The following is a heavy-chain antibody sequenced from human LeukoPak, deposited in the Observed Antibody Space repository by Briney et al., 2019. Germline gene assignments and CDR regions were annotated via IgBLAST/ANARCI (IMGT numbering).Heavy chain of an antibody. J-gene: IGHJ4*02. V-gene: IGHV4-39*01. Sequence: SETLSLTCTVSGGSISTYYWSWIRQPPGKGLKWIGSIYYSGSTYYNPSLKSRVTISVDTSKNQFSLKLSSVTAADTAVYYCARLRSGIAAAGIFDYWGQGTLVTVSS. CDR2: IYYSGST. CDR1: GGSISTYY. CDR3: ARLRSGIAAAGIFDY. D-gene: IGHD6-13*01.